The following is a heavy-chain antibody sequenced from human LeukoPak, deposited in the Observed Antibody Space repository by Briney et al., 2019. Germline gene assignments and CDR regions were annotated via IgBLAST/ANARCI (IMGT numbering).Heavy chain of an antibody. D-gene: IGHD6-25*01. CDR1: GGSISSYY. V-gene: IGHV4-59*01. J-gene: IGHJ6*03. CDR2: IYYSGST. Sequence: SETLSLTCTVSGGSISSYYWSWIRQPPGKGLEWIGYIYYSGSTNYNPSLKSRVTISVDTSKNQFSLKLSSVTAADTAVYYCARAADYYYMDVWGKGTTVTVSS. CDR3: ARAADYYYMDV.